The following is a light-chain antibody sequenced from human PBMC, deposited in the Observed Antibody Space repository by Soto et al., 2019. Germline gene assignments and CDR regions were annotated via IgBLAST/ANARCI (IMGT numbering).Light chain of an antibody. Sequence: VVLTPSPAALSVSTRARAPLSCMASQSVGENLAWYQQKPGQAPRLIIYDASSRATGIPARFSGSGSGTEFTLTISSLQSEDFAVYYCQQYNKWALLTFGPGTKVDIK. J-gene: IGKJ1*01. CDR3: QQYNKWALLT. CDR1: QSVGEN. CDR2: DAS. V-gene: IGKV3-15*01.